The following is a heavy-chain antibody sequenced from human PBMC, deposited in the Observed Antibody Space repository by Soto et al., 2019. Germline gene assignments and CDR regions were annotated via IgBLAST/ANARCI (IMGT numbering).Heavy chain of an antibody. CDR3: ARQYYVGSGSYYTRPSDF. Sequence: PSETLSLTCAVSGGSISSGGYSWSWIRQPPGKGLEWIGYIYHSGSTYYNPSLKSRVTISVDTAKNQFSLKLSSVTAADTAVYYCARQYYVGSGSYYTRPSDFWGQGTLVTVSS. CDR2: IYHSGST. J-gene: IGHJ4*02. CDR1: GGSISSGGYS. D-gene: IGHD3-10*01. V-gene: IGHV4-30-2*03.